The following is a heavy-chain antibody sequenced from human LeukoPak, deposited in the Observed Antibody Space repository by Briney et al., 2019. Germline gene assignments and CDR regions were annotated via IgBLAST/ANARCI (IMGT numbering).Heavy chain of an antibody. V-gene: IGHV4-38-2*01. CDR2: IYHSGST. Sequence: GSLRLSCAASGFTFSSYAMSWVRQAPGKGLEWIGSIYHSGSTYYNLSLKSRVTISVDTSKNQFSLKLSSVTAADMAVYYCTRHQWWLAPRNFDYWGQGTLVTVSS. CDR3: TRHQWWLAPRNFDY. D-gene: IGHD2-8*01. J-gene: IGHJ4*02. CDR1: GFTFSSYA.